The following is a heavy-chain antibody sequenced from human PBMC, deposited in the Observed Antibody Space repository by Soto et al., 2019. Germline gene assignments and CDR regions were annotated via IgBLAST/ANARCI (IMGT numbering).Heavy chain of an antibody. Sequence: ASVKVSCKASGDTFGRFTINWVRQAPGQGLEWMGGIKPISDTTTYAQRFQGRVTFTADASTSTVYMELSSLRSEDTAMYYCARDPSRVNRLIGVWFDPWGQGTLVTVSS. CDR1: GDTFGRFT. CDR3: ARDPSRVNRLIGVWFDP. J-gene: IGHJ5*02. V-gene: IGHV1-69*13. D-gene: IGHD4-4*01. CDR2: IKPISDTT.